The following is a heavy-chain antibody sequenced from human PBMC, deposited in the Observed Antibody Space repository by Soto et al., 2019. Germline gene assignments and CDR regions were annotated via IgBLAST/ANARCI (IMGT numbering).Heavy chain of an antibody. V-gene: IGHV3-74*01. Sequence: EVQLVESGGGLVQPGGSLRLSCAVSGFTFSGYWMHWVRQAPGKGLVWVSRINNDGSTTSYADSVKGRFTISRDKAKNTLHLQMDSLRAEDTAVYFCASAKRGDSFQVYWGQGTLVTVSS. CDR3: ASAKRGDSFQVY. CDR1: GFTFSGYW. J-gene: IGHJ4*02. CDR2: INNDGSTT. D-gene: IGHD2-21*02.